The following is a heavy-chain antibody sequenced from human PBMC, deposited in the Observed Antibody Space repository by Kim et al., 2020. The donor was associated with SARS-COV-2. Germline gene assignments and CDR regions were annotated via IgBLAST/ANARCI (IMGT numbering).Heavy chain of an antibody. Sequence: GESLKISCKGSGYSFTTDWIAWVRQMPGQGLEWMGVIYPGDSNTIYRPPFQGQVTISADKTISAASLQWSRLQASDTAIYYCARHAAGYHSTGIDVWRQG. D-gene: IGHD5-12*01. CDR1: GYSFTTDW. V-gene: IGHV5-51*01. J-gene: IGHJ6*02. CDR2: IYPGDSNT. CDR3: ARHAAGYHSTGIDV.